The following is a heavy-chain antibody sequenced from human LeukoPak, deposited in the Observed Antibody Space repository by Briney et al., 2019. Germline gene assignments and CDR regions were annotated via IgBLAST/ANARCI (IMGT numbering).Heavy chain of an antibody. J-gene: IGHJ4*02. CDR2: IYWDDDK. Sequence: SGPTLVKPTQPLTLTCTFSGFSLSTSGVGVGWIRQPPRKALEWLALIYWDDDKRFSPSLKSRLTITKDTSKNQVVLTMTNMDSADTATYYCAHTSMVRGVIAPYFDFWGQGTLVTVSS. D-gene: IGHD3-10*01. CDR1: GFSLSTSGVG. CDR3: AHTSMVRGVIAPYFDF. V-gene: IGHV2-5*02.